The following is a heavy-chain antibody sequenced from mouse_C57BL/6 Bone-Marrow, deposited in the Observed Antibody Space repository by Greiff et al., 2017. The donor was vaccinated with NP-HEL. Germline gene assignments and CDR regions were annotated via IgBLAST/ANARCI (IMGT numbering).Heavy chain of an antibody. D-gene: IGHD2-2*01. CDR2: IYPGSGNT. V-gene: IGHV1-66*01. Sequence: QVQLQQSGPELVKPGASVKISCKASGYSFTSYYIHWVKQRPGQGLEWIGWIYPGSGNTKYNEKFKGKDTLTADTSSSTAYMQLSSLTSEDSAVYYCAYYGYDGFAYWGQGTLVTVSA. CDR1: GYSFTSYY. CDR3: AYYGYDGFAY. J-gene: IGHJ3*01.